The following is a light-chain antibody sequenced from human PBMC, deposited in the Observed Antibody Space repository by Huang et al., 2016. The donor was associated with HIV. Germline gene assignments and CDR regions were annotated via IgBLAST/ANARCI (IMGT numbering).Light chain of an antibody. CDR2: TVS. J-gene: IGKJ1*01. CDR3: QQSFSVPRT. Sequence: DIQMTQSPPSLSASVGDRVTFTCRADQNITKSLNWYQQKPEKAPKLLIYTVSTLESGVPSRCSGSGSGSRFTLNIGNLQPEDFATYYCQQSFSVPRTFG. CDR1: QNITKS. V-gene: IGKV1-39*01.